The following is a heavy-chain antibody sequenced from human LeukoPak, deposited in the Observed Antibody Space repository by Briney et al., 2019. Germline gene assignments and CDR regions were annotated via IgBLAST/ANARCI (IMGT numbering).Heavy chain of an antibody. V-gene: IGHV3-21*01. D-gene: IGHD1-26*01. J-gene: IGHJ3*02. Sequence: GRSLRLSCAASGFTFSSYSMNWVRQAPGKGLEWVSSITGSSSHIYYADSVKGRFTISRDNAKKSLYLQMNSLRAEDTAVYYCAREGVGVTDDAFDIWGQGTMVTVSS. CDR1: GFTFSSYS. CDR3: AREGVGVTDDAFDI. CDR2: ITGSSSHI.